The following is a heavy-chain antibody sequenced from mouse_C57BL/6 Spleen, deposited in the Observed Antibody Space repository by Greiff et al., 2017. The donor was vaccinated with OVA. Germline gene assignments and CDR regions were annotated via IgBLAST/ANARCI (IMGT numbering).Heavy chain of an antibody. V-gene: IGHV1-15*01. CDR1: GYTFTDYE. D-gene: IGHD4-1*01. CDR3: TIILTGTYYFDY. Sequence: QVQLQQSGAELVRPGASVTLSCKASGYTFTDYEMHWVKQTPVHGLEWIGAFDPENGGTAYHQKFMGKAILTADKSSSTANMELRILTSEDSAVYYGTIILTGTYYFDYWGQGTTLTVSS. J-gene: IGHJ2*01. CDR2: FDPENGGT.